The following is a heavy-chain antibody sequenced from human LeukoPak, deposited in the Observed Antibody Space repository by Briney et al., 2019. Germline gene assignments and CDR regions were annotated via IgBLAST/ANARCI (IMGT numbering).Heavy chain of an antibody. Sequence: SETLSLTCAVYGGSFSGYYWSWIRQPPGKGLEWIGEINHSGSTNYNPSLQSRVTISADTSKNQFSLNLRSVIAADTAVYYCTRGLRLGHCSGGSCYYWFDPWGQGTRVTVSS. J-gene: IGHJ5*02. V-gene: IGHV4-34*01. CDR3: TRGLRLGHCSGGSCYYWFDP. D-gene: IGHD2-15*01. CDR2: INHSGST. CDR1: GGSFSGYY.